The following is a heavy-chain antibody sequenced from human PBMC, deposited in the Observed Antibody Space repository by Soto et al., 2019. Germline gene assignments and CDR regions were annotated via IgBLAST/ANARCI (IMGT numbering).Heavy chain of an antibody. CDR2: IXXXGXSX. J-gene: IGHJ4*01. V-gene: IGHV3-23*01. D-gene: IGHD6-19*01. CDR3: AYTAVVGTNDLDY. CDR1: GFTFSSLA. Sequence: VRFMRLSSAASGFTFSSLAMRWIRQAPGKGLEWXSAIXXXGXSXXXAXXXXGRFTISRDNSKNTLYLQMNSLRAEDTAVYYCAYTAVVGTNDLDYWGQGTLLTVSS.